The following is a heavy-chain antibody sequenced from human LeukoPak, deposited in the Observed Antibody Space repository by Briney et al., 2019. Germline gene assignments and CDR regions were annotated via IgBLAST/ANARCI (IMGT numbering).Heavy chain of an antibody. D-gene: IGHD3-16*02. J-gene: IGHJ3*02. CDR3: ARDVGNYDYVWGSYRNDAFDI. Sequence: GGSLRLSCAASGFTFSSYAMTWVRQAPGKGLEGVSSITGNTAGTYYADSVKGRFTISRDNSKNTLYLQMNSLRAEDTAVYYCARDVGNYDYVWGSYRNDAFDIWGQGTMVTVSS. V-gene: IGHV3-23*01. CDR1: GFTFSSYA. CDR2: ITGNTAGT.